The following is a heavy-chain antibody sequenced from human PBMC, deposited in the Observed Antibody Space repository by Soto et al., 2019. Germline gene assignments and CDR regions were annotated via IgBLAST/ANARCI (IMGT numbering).Heavy chain of an antibody. Sequence: PGGSLRLSCAAPGFTFDDYTMHWVRQAPGKGLEWVSLISWDGGSTYYADSVKGRFTISRDNSKNSLYLQMNSLRTEDTALYYCAKDIAFGGVIAHYFDYWGQGTLVTVSS. CDR3: AKDIAFGGVIAHYFDY. J-gene: IGHJ4*02. CDR2: ISWDGGST. D-gene: IGHD3-16*02. V-gene: IGHV3-43*01. CDR1: GFTFDDYT.